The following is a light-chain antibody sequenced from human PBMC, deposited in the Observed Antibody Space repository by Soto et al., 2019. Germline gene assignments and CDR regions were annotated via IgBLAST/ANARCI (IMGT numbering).Light chain of an antibody. CDR3: LQYNSYPFT. J-gene: IGKJ5*01. CDR1: QSVGNN. CDR2: GAS. V-gene: IGKV3-15*01. Sequence: EIVMTQSPATVSVSPGERATLYCRASQSVGNNLAWYQQKPGQAPSLFIFGASVRATGVPDRFSGSGSGTEFTLTISSLQPEDFATYYCLQYNSYPFTFGQGTRLEIK.